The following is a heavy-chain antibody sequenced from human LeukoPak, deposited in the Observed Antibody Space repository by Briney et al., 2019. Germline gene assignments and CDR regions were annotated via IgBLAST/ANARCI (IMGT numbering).Heavy chain of an antibody. J-gene: IGHJ4*02. D-gene: IGHD3-22*01. Sequence: PSETLSLTCTVSGGSISSSSYYWGWIRQPPGKGLEWIGSIYYSGSTYYNPSLKSRVTISVDTSKNQFSLKLSSVTAADTAVYYCARVPHPWYDSSGYYFDYWGQGTLVTVSS. CDR3: ARVPHPWYDSSGYYFDY. V-gene: IGHV4-39*07. CDR2: IYYSGST. CDR1: GGSISSSSYY.